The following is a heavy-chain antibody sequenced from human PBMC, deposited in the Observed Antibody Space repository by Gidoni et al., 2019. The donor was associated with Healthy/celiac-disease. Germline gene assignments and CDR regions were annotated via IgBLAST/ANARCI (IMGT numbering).Heavy chain of an antibody. CDR3: ARVSQDMYYYYYGMDV. V-gene: IGHV4-39*07. D-gene: IGHD2-15*01. J-gene: IGHJ6*02. CDR2: IYYSGST. CDR1: GGSISSSSYY. Sequence: QLQLQESGPGLVKPSETLSLTCTVSGGSISSSSYYWGWIRQPPGKGLEWIGSIYYSGSTYYNPSLKSRVTISVDTSKNQFSLKLSSVTAADTAVYYCARVSQDMYYYYYGMDVWGQGTTVTVSS.